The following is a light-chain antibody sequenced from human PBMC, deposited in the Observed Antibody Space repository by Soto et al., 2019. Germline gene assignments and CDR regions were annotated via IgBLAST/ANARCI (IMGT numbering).Light chain of an antibody. CDR2: GAS. CDR3: QQYGSSPLYT. J-gene: IGKJ2*01. Sequence: EIVLTQSPGTLSLSPGERVTLSCRASQSVRSRYLAWYQQKPGQAPRLLIYGASIRATGIPDRFSGSGSGTDFTLTISRLEPEDFAVYYCQQYGSSPLYTFGQGTKLEIK. V-gene: IGKV3-20*01. CDR1: QSVRSRY.